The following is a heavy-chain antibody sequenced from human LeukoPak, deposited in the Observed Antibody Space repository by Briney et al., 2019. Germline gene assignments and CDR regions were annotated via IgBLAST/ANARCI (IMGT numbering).Heavy chain of an antibody. Sequence: PGGSLRLSCEASGFTFSNYAMSWVRQAPGKGLEWVSYISFSGTTVYYADSVKGRFTISRDNAKRSLYLQMNSLRAEDTAVYYCARDRITMVRGVLYHYYGMDVWGQGTTVTVSS. D-gene: IGHD3-10*01. CDR3: ARDRITMVRGVLYHYYGMDV. CDR2: ISFSGTTV. J-gene: IGHJ6*02. CDR1: GFTFSNYA. V-gene: IGHV3-11*01.